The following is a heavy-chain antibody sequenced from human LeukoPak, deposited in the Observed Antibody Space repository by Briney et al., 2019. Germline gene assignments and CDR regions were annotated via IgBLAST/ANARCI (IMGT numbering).Heavy chain of an antibody. V-gene: IGHV3-30*02. CDR2: IRYDGSNK. CDR3: AKDGGSGSYYGDYYYYMDV. Sequence: GGSLRLSCAASGFTFSSYGMHWVRQAPGKGLEWVAFIRYDGSNKYYADSVKGRFTISRDNSKNTLYLQMNSLRAEDTAVYYCAKDGGSGSYYGDYYYYMDVWAKGPRSPSP. CDR1: GFTFSSYG. J-gene: IGHJ6*03. D-gene: IGHD3-10*01.